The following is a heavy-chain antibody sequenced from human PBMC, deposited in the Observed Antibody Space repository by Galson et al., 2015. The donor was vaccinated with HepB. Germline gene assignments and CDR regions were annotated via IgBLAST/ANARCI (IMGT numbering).Heavy chain of an antibody. CDR2: IKTKTDGGTT. J-gene: IGHJ6*03. D-gene: IGHD6-19*01. CDR3: TTVAGDYYYYYYMDV. V-gene: IGHV3-15*07. CDR1: GFTFNNAW. Sequence: SLRLSCAASGFTFNNAWMNWVRQAPGKGLEWVGRIKTKTDGGTTDYAAPAKGRFTISRDDSKNTLYLQMNSLKTEDTAVYFCTTVAGDYYYYYYMDVWGKGTTVTVSS.